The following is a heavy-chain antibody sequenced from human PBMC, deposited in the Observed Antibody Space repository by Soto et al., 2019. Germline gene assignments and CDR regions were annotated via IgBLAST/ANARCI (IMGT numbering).Heavy chain of an antibody. V-gene: IGHV1-18*01. CDR3: ARDRRDILTGYYNEDY. D-gene: IGHD3-9*01. J-gene: IGHJ4*02. Sequence: ASVKVSCKASGYTFTSYGISWVRQAPGQGLEWMGWISAYNGNTNYAQKLQGRVTMTTDTSTSTAYMELRSLRSDDTAVYYCARDRRDILTGYYNEDYWGQGTLVPSPQ. CDR2: ISAYNGNT. CDR1: GYTFTSYG.